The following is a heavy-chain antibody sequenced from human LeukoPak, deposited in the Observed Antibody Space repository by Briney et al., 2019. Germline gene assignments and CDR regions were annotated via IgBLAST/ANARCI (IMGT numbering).Heavy chain of an antibody. CDR2: IYYSGST. J-gene: IGHJ3*02. CDR3: ARDRIGSGYHGGDAFDI. V-gene: IGHV4-59*01. Sequence: SETLSPTCTVSGGSTSTDYWSWIRQPPGKGLEWIGYIYYSGSTNYKPSLKSRVSISVDTSKNQFSLHLTSVTAADTAVYYCARDRIGSGYHGGDAFDIWGQGAMVTVSS. CDR1: GGSTSTDY. D-gene: IGHD5-12*01.